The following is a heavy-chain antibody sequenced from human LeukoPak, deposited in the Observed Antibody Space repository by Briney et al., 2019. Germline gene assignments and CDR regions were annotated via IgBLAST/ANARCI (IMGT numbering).Heavy chain of an antibody. V-gene: IGHV4-38-2*02. CDR2: IFRSGST. CDR1: GYSISSGFY. CDR3: ARANYYDSSGYSRGAFDI. J-gene: IGHJ3*02. Sequence: SETLSLTCSVSGYSISSGFYWGWIRQPPGQGLEWIGNIFRSGSTYYNTSLKSRVTISVDTSKNQFSLKLSSVTAADTAVYYCARANYYDSSGYSRGAFDIWGQGTMVTVSS. D-gene: IGHD3-22*01.